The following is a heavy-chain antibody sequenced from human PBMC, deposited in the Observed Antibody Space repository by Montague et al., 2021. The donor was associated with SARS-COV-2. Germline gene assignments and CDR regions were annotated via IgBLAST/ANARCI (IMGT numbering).Heavy chain of an antibody. D-gene: IGHD1-26*01. CDR1: GDSITYFY. Sequence: SETLSLTCSVSGDSITYFYWSWIRQAPGKGLEWIGHIYSRGSTKYNPSLESRVTISADTSTNHFSLNLRSVTAADTAVYFCARPRQYTQGETFFDSWGQGTLVTVSS. CDR3: ARPRQYTQGETFFDS. J-gene: IGHJ4*02. CDR2: IYSRGST. V-gene: IGHV4-59*08.